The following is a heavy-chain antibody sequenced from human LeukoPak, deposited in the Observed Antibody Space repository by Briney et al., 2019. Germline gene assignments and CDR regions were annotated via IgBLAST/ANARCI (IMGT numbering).Heavy chain of an antibody. CDR1: GFTFSSYW. V-gene: IGHV3-74*01. Sequence: GGSLRLSCAASGFTFSSYWMYWVHQAPGKGLVWVSRINSDGSRTSYADSVKGRFTISRDNAKNTLYLQMNSLRAEDTAVYYCARDTYGSGNSYNAPLDYWGQGTLVTVSS. J-gene: IGHJ4*02. CDR3: ARDTYGSGNSYNAPLDY. CDR2: INSDGSRT. D-gene: IGHD3-10*01.